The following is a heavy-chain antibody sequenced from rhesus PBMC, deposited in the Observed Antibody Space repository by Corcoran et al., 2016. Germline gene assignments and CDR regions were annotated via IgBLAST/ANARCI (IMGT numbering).Heavy chain of an antibody. CDR2: IYGSGGST. CDR3: ARPGSWGDYYYC. Sequence: QLQLQESGPGLVKPSETLSLTCAVSGGSISSNYWSWIRQPPGQGLEWIGGIYGSGGSTEYNPSLKSRVTISIDTSKNQFSLKLSSVTAADTAVYYCARPGSWGDYYYCWGQGVLVTVSS. D-gene: IGHD3-34*01. CDR1: GGSISSNY. J-gene: IGHJ4*01. V-gene: IGHV4-160*01.